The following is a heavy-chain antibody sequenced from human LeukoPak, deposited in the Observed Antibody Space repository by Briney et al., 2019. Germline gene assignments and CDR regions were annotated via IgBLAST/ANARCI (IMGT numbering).Heavy chain of an antibody. CDR3: AKEVPGPVRLPYFDY. CDR2: ISGSGSGRST. D-gene: IGHD6-25*01. CDR1: GFTFSSSA. V-gene: IGHV3-23*01. J-gene: IGHJ4*02. Sequence: GGTLRLSRAASGFTFSSSAMSWVRQAPGKGLEWVSNISGSGSGRSTYYADSVKGRFTISRDNSKNTLYLQMNSLRAEDTAVYYCAKEVPGPVRLPYFDYWGQGTLVTVSS.